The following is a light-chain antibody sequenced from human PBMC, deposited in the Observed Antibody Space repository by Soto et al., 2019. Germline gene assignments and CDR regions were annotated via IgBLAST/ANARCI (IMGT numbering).Light chain of an antibody. V-gene: IGKV3-15*01. J-gene: IGKJ5*01. CDR1: QSVTTN. CDR2: GAS. Sequence: EIVMTQSPATLSVSPGDRVTLSCRASQSVTTNLAWYQQKPGQAPRLLIYGASTRAPRIPARFSGSGSVTEFTLTISSLQSVDFAVYYCQQYNIWPPITFGQGTRLEIK. CDR3: QQYNIWPPIT.